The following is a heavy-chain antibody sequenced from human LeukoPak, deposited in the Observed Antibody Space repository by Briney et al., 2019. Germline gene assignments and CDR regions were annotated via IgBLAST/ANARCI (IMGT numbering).Heavy chain of an antibody. CDR3: ARRVGRYFGERAYYYNYMDV. J-gene: IGHJ6*03. Sequence: NPSETLSLTCNVSGVSISSSSYYWGWIRQPPGKGLEWIGSIYSSGSTYYNSSLKSRVTISIDTSKNQVSLKLSSVTAADTAVYYCARRVGRYFGERAYYYNYMDVWGKGTTVTISS. V-gene: IGHV4-39*01. CDR1: GVSISSSSYY. D-gene: IGHD3-10*01. CDR2: IYSSGST.